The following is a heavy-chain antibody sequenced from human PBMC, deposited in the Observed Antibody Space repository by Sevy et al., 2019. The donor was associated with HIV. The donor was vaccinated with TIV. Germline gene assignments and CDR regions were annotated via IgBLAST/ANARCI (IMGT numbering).Heavy chain of an antibody. CDR2: ISSSSSTI. CDR1: GFTFSSYS. J-gene: IGHJ4*02. V-gene: IGHV3-48*01. CDR3: ARDVPARLLFDY. Sequence: GGSLRLSCAASGFTFSSYSMNWVRQAPGKGLEWVSYISSSSSTIYYEDPVKGRFTISRDNTKNSLYLQMNSQRAEDTAVYYWARDVPARLLFDYWGQGTLVTVSS. D-gene: IGHD2-15*01.